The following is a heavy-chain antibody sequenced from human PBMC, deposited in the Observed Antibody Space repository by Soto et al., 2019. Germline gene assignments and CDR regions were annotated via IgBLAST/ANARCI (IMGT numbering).Heavy chain of an antibody. V-gene: IGHV3-73*02. Sequence: EVQLVESGGGLVHPGGSLKLSCAASGFPFNGSAMHWVHQASGKGLEWVGRIRSKPNNYATAYAASLKGRFTISRDDSKNTAYLQMNSLKTEDTAVYYCAGDFYYNMDVWGQGTTVTVSS. CDR2: IRSKPNNYAT. CDR1: GFPFNGSA. CDR3: AGDFYYNMDV. J-gene: IGHJ6*02.